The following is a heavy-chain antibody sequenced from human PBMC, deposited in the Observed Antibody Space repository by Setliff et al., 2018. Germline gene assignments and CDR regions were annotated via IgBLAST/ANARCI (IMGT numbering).Heavy chain of an antibody. V-gene: IGHV1-69*04. CDR2: FIPVLGEA. D-gene: IGHD3-3*01. Sequence: SVKVSCKASGATLSGDVFSWVRQAPGHGLEWMGRFIPVLGEANYAPRFQGRLTITVDTSTGTSYMDLRSLRSDDTAIYYCARELRSPFWHFDLWGQGSLVTVSS. CDR3: ARELRSPFWHFDL. J-gene: IGHJ4*02. CDR1: GATLSGDV.